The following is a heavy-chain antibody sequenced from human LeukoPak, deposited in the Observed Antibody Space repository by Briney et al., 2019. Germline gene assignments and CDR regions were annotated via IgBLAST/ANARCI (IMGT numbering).Heavy chain of an antibody. D-gene: IGHD6-19*01. CDR1: GGTFSSYA. J-gene: IGHJ4*02. V-gene: IGHV1-69*13. CDR3: AREAVAAPGGFDY. CDR2: IIPIFGTA. Sequence: SVKVSCEASGGTFSSYAISWVRQAPGQGLEWMGGIIPIFGTANYAQKFQGRVTITADESTSTAYMELSSLRSEDTAVYYCAREAVAAPGGFDYWGQGTLVTVSS.